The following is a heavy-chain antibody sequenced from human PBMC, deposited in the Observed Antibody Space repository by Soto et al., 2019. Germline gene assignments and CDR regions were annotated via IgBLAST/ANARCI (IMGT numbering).Heavy chain of an antibody. CDR2: ISSSSSYI. J-gene: IGHJ5*02. CDR1: GFTFSSYS. CDR3: AREMHYDFWSGYYPLTGWFDP. D-gene: IGHD3-3*01. V-gene: IGHV3-21*01. Sequence: GGSLRLSCAASGFTFSSYSMNWVRQAPGKGLEWVSSISSSSSYIYYADSVKGRFTISRDNAKNSLYLQMNSLRAEDTAVYYCAREMHYDFWSGYYPLTGWFDPWGQGTLVTVSS.